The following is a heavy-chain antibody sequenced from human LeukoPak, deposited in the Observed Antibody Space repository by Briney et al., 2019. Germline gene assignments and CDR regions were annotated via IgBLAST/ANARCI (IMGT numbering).Heavy chain of an antibody. CDR3: ARDFGSPLLWFGVAYNWFDP. CDR2: ISYDGSNK. D-gene: IGHD3-10*01. CDR1: GITFSSYA. J-gene: IGHJ5*02. Sequence: PGGSLRLSCAASGITFSSYAMHWVRQAPGKGLEWVAVISYDGSNKYYADSVKGRFTISRDNSKNTLYLQMNSLRAEDTAVYYCARDFGSPLLWFGVAYNWFDPWGQGTLVTVSS. V-gene: IGHV3-30-3*01.